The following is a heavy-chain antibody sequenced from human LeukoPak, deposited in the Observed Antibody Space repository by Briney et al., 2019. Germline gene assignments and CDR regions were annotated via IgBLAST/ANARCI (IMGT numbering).Heavy chain of an antibody. Sequence: SVKVSCKASGGTFSSYAISWVRQAPGQGLEWMGGIIPIFGTANYAQKFQGRVTITADKSTSTAYMELSSLRSEDTAVYYCVGSSSGYYYYFDYWGQGTLVTVSS. CDR1: GGTFSSYA. D-gene: IGHD3-22*01. CDR2: IIPIFGTA. J-gene: IGHJ4*02. CDR3: VGSSSGYYYYFDY. V-gene: IGHV1-69*06.